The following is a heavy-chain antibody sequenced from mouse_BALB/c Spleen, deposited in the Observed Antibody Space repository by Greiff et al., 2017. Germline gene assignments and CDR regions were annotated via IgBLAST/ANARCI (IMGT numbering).Heavy chain of an antibody. J-gene: IGHJ4*01. Sequence: VQLQQSGAELVRPGSSVKISCKASGYAFSSYWMNWVKQRPGQGLEWIGQIYPGDGDTNYTGKFKGKSTLTADKSSSTAYMQLSSLTSEDSAVYVCASCASLMNTDYAMDYWGQGTSVTVSS. CDR2: IYPGDGDT. CDR1: GYAFSSYW. CDR3: ASCASLMNTDYAMDY. V-gene: IGHV1-80*01. D-gene: IGHD2-4*01.